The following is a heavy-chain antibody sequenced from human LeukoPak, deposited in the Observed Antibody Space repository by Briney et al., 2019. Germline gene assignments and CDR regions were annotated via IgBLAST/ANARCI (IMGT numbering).Heavy chain of an antibody. CDR2: INPNSGGT. V-gene: IGHV1-2*02. D-gene: IGHD3-3*01. J-gene: IGHJ4*02. Sequence: GASVKVSCKASGYTFTGYYMHWVRQAPGQGLEWMGWINPNSGGTNYAQKFHGRVSMTRDTSISTAYMELSRLRSDDTAVYYCAMNGKNYDFWSGYDYWGQGTLVTVSS. CDR3: AMNGKNYDFWSGYDY. CDR1: GYTFTGYY.